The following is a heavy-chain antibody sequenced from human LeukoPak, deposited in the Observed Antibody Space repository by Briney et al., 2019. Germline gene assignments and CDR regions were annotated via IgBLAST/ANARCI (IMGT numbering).Heavy chain of an antibody. CDR1: GYNFNTHG. J-gene: IGHJ4*02. Sequence: ASVKASCKASGYNFNTHGISWVRQAPGQGLEWMGWISPYNGNTNYAQKFQDRVSMTADTSTTTVYMEVRSLRSDDSAVYYCARGHDSSWFPVPDYWGQGTLVIVSS. D-gene: IGHD6-13*01. CDR2: ISPYNGNT. CDR3: ARGHDSSWFPVPDY. V-gene: IGHV1-18*04.